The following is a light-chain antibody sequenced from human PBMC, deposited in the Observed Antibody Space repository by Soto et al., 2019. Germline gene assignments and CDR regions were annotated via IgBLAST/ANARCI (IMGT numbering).Light chain of an antibody. J-gene: IGLJ1*01. Sequence: QSALTQPASVSGSPGQSITISCIGTNSDVGGYDFVSWYQQHPGKAPKLLIYEVSNRPSGIPDRFSGSKSGTSATLGITGFQTGDEADYYCGSWDSSLSAYVFGTGTKVTVL. CDR2: EVS. CDR3: GSWDSSLSAYV. V-gene: IGLV2-14*01. CDR1: NSDVGGYDF.